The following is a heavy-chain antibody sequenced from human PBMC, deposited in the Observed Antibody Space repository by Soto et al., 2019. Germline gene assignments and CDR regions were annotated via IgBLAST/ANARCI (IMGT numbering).Heavy chain of an antibody. V-gene: IGHV3-9*01. D-gene: IGHD3-3*01. CDR1: GFTFDDYG. Sequence: EVQLVESGGGLVQPGRSLRLSCAASGFTFDDYGMHWVRQTPGKGLEWVLGINWDSGTIDYADSVKGRFTISRDNAKNTLYMQMNSLRAEDTALYYCARDLGGVNSDFPYNYYGKDVWGQGTRVTVSS. CDR3: ARDLGGVNSDFPYNYYGKDV. CDR2: INWDSGTI. J-gene: IGHJ6*02.